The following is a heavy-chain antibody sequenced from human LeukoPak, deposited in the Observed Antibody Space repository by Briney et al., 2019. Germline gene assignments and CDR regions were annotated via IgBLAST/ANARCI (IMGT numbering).Heavy chain of an antibody. J-gene: IGHJ4*02. CDR1: GGSISSYY. D-gene: IGHD6-13*01. V-gene: IGHV4-59*01. CDR2: IYYSGST. Sequence: SETLSLTCTVSGGSISSYYWSWIRQPPGKGLEWIGYIYYSGSTNYNPSLKSRVTISVDMSKNQFSLKLSSVTAADTAVYYCARVRAADSPNIFDYWGQGTLVTVSS. CDR3: ARVRAADSPNIFDY.